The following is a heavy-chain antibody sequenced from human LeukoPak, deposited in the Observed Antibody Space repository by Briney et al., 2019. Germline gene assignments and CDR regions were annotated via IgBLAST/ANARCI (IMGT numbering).Heavy chain of an antibody. CDR1: GYSFTSYA. Sequence: GASVKVSCKASGYSFTSYAISWVRQAPGQGLEWMGWISGYNGNTNYAQKVQGRVTMTTDTSTSTAYMELRSLRSDDTAVYYCARVAPHRRVAVGQYYFDYWGQGTLVTVSS. D-gene: IGHD2/OR15-2a*01. J-gene: IGHJ4*02. CDR2: ISGYNGNT. V-gene: IGHV1-18*01. CDR3: ARVAPHRRVAVGQYYFDY.